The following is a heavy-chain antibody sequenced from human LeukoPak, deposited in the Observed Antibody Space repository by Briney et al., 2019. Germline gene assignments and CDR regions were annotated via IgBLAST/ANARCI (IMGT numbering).Heavy chain of an antibody. D-gene: IGHD3-3*01. J-gene: IGHJ3*02. CDR3: ARGVYYDFWSGYPDAFDI. Sequence: GASVKVSCKASGYTFTSYGISWVRQAPGQGLECMGWISAYNGNTNYAQKFQGRVTMTTDTSTNTAYMELRSLRSDDTAVYYCARGVYYDFWSGYPDAFDIWGQGTMVTVSS. CDR2: ISAYNGNT. V-gene: IGHV1-18*01. CDR1: GYTFTSYG.